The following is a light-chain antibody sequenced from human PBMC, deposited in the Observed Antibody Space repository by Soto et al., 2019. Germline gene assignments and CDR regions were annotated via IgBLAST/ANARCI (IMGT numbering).Light chain of an antibody. CDR1: QSVSSS. J-gene: IGKJ1*01. CDR2: DAS. V-gene: IGKV3-15*01. CDR3: QQYDKWPWT. Sequence: IVMTQSPATLSVSPGERATLSCRASQSVSSSLAWYQQKPGQAPRLLVYDASTRATGIPARFSASGSGAEFTLTISSLQSEDFAVYHCQQYDKWPWTFGQGTKVDIK.